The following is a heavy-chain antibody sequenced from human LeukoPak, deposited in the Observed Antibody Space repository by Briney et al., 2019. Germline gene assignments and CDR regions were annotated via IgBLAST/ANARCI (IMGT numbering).Heavy chain of an antibody. CDR3: AKAYYGSGSPLDWFDP. CDR1: GFTFSSYG. CDR2: ISYDGSKK. V-gene: IGHV3-30*18. J-gene: IGHJ5*02. Sequence: GGSLRLSCAASGFTFSSYGMHWVRQAPGKGLEWVAIISYDGSKKYYGDSVKGRFTISRDHSKNMLYLQMNSLRAEDTAVYYCAKAYYGSGSPLDWFDPWGQGTLVTVSS. D-gene: IGHD3-10*01.